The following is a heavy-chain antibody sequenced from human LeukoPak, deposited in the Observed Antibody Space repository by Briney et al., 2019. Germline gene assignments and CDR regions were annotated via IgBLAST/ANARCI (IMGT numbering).Heavy chain of an antibody. D-gene: IGHD6-19*01. J-gene: IGHJ4*02. CDR1: GFTFSSYG. CDR2: IQYDGSPI. V-gene: IGHV3-30*02. CDR3: AKDVVGQQWPQNY. Sequence: GGSLRLSCAASGFTFSSYGMHWVRQAPGKGLEWVAFIQYDGSPILYGDSVNGRFTISRDNSKNTLYLQMNSLRPEDTAVYYCAKDVVGQQWPQNYWGQGTLVTVSS.